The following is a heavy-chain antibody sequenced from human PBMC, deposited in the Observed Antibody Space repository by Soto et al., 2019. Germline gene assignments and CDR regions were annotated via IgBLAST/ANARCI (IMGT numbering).Heavy chain of an antibody. CDR3: ARDRYYYDSSALPDY. D-gene: IGHD3-22*01. Sequence: AKVSCKASGYTFTSYGISWLRQDPGQGLEWMGWISAYNGNTNYAQKLQGRVTMTTDTSTSTAYMELRSLRSDDTAVYYCARDRYYYDSSALPDYWGQGTLVTVSS. CDR1: GYTFTSYG. CDR2: ISAYNGNT. V-gene: IGHV1-18*04. J-gene: IGHJ4*02.